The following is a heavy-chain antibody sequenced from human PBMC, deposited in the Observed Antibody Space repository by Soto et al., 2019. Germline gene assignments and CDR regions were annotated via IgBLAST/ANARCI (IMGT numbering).Heavy chain of an antibody. J-gene: IGHJ6*02. V-gene: IGHV1-3*01. CDR3: ARGKGMEENYYYYGLDI. D-gene: IGHD1-1*01. CDR1: GYTFSTYA. Sequence: GASVKVSCKASGYTFSTYAMRWVRQAPGQSLEWMGWINGGTGQTRYSQRFQDRVTITRDTPASTANMELTSLTSEDTAVYYCARGKGMEENYYYYGLDIWGQGTTVTVSS. CDR2: INGGTGQT.